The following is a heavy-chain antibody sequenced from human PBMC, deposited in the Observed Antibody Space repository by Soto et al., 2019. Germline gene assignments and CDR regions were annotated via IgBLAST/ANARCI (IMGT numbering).Heavy chain of an antibody. CDR3: AGGHYGSGAK. V-gene: IGHV4-4*02. CDR2: IYHSGST. D-gene: IGHD3-10*01. J-gene: IGHJ4*02. CDR1: GGSISSGDW. Sequence: QVQLQESGPGLVKPSGTLSLTCTVYGGSISSGDWWSWVRQPPGKGLEWIGEIYHSGSTNYNPSLKSRVSISVDKSKNQFSLKVTSVTAADTAVYYCAGGHYGSGAKWGQGTLVTVPS.